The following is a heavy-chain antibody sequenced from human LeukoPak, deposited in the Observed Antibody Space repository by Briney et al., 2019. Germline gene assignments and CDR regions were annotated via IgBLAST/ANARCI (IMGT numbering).Heavy chain of an antibody. CDR3: ARVTRITMIVVVILDAFDI. Sequence: ASVNVSCKASGYTFTSYGISWVRQAPGQGLDWMGWISAYNGNTNYAQKLQDRVTMTTDTSTSTAYMELMSLRSDDTAVYYCARVTRITMIVVVILDAFDIWGQGTMATVSS. CDR1: GYTFTSYG. V-gene: IGHV1-18*01. CDR2: ISAYNGNT. J-gene: IGHJ3*02. D-gene: IGHD3-22*01.